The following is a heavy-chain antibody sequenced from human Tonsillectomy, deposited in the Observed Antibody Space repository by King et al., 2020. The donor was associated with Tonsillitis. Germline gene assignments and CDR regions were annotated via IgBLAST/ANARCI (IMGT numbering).Heavy chain of an antibody. CDR1: GYTFTSYY. V-gene: IGHV1-46*01. Sequence: QLVQSGAEVTKPGASVKVSCKASGYTFTSYYMHWVRQAPGQGLEWMGIINPSAGSTSYAQKFQGRATMTRDTSTSTVYMELCSLTSEDTAVYYCARGQYYYDSSGYYPLYFDYWGQGTLITVSS. CDR2: INPSAGST. CDR3: ARGQYYYDSSGYYPLYFDY. J-gene: IGHJ4*02. D-gene: IGHD3-22*01.